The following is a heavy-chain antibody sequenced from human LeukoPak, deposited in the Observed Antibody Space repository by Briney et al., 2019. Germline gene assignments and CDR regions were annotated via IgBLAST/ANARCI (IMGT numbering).Heavy chain of an antibody. J-gene: IGHJ4*02. CDR1: GFTFSSYA. D-gene: IGHD1-26*01. CDR2: ISGSGGST. V-gene: IGHV3-23*01. CDR3: AKDKGRPLESWELSDY. Sequence: PGGSLRLSCAASGFTFSSYAMSWVRQAPGKGLEWVSAISGSGGSTYYADSVKGRFTISRDNSKNTLYLQMNSLRAEDTAVYYCAKDKGRPLESWELSDYWGQGTLVTVSS.